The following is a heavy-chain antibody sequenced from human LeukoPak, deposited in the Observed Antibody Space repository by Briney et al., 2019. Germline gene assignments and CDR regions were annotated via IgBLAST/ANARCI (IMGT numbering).Heavy chain of an antibody. CDR2: ISAYKGNT. J-gene: IGHJ5*02. Sequence: ASVKVSCKASGYAFTSYGISWVRQAPGQGLEWMGWISAYKGNTNYAQKLQGRVTMTTDTSTSTAYMELRSLRSDDTAVYYCARAPLTTVSWFGPWGQGTLVTVSS. V-gene: IGHV1-18*01. CDR3: ARAPLTTVSWFGP. D-gene: IGHD4-11*01. CDR1: GYAFTSYG.